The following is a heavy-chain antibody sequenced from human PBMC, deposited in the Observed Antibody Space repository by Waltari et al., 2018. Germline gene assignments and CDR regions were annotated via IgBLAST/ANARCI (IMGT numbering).Heavy chain of an antibody. Sequence: EVQLLESGGGLVQPGESLRLSCTASGFTFNSYSMSWVRQAPGKGFEWVSSISSNGAGTYYANSVKGRFTISRDNSKNTLYLQINSLRAEDTAIYYCVKDRPDWPIDYWGQGTLVTVSS. V-gene: IGHV3-23*01. J-gene: IGHJ4*02. CDR1: GFTFNSYS. CDR3: VKDRPDWPIDY. CDR2: ISSNGAGT. D-gene: IGHD3-9*01.